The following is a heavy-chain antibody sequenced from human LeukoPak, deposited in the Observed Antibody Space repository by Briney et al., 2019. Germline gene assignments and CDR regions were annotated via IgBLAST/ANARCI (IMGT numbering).Heavy chain of an antibody. J-gene: IGHJ6*03. Sequence: PGGSLRLSCAASGFTFSSYSMNWVRQAPGKGLEWVSSISSSSSYIYYADSVKGRFTISRDNAKNSLYLQMNSLRADDTAVYYCARAGYGFYYYYMDVWGKGTTVTVSS. V-gene: IGHV3-21*01. CDR2: ISSSSSYI. D-gene: IGHD1-1*01. CDR3: ARAGYGFYYYYMDV. CDR1: GFTFSSYS.